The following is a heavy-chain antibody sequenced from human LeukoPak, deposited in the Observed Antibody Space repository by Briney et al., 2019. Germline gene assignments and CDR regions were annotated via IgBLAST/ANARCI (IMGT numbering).Heavy chain of an antibody. D-gene: IGHD5-24*01. J-gene: IGHJ4*02. CDR3: ARDMAY. Sequence: QSGGSLRLSCAASGFTFSSSWIHWVRQAPGKGLVWVSRINKDGSVTDYAESVKGRFSISRDNAKNTLYLQMNSLRAEDTAVYSCARDMAYWGQGTLVTVSS. CDR2: INKDGSVT. CDR1: GFTFSSSW. V-gene: IGHV3-74*01.